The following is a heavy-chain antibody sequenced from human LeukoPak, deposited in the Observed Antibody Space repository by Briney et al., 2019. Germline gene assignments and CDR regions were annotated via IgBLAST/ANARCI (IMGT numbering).Heavy chain of an antibody. Sequence: SETLSLTCTVSGGSISSYYWSWIRQPPGKGLEWIGYIYYSGSTNYNPSLKSRVTISVDTSKHQFSLKLSSVTAADTAVYYCARVKYYYDSSGYYRTYYFDYWGQGTLVTVSS. CDR3: ARVKYYYDSSGYYRTYYFDY. V-gene: IGHV4-59*01. J-gene: IGHJ4*02. CDR1: GGSISSYY. CDR2: IYYSGST. D-gene: IGHD3-22*01.